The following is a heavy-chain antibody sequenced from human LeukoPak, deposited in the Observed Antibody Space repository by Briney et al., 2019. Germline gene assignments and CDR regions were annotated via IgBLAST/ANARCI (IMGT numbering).Heavy chain of an antibody. D-gene: IGHD2-15*01. Sequence: CRSLRLSCAASGFTFDDYAMHWVRQAPGKGLEWVSGISWNSGSIGYADSEKGRFTISRDNAKNSLYLQMNSLRAEDTALYYCAKVASRYCSGGSCYSRTDYWGQGTLVTVSS. CDR2: ISWNSGSI. CDR1: GFTFDDYA. V-gene: IGHV3-9*01. J-gene: IGHJ4*02. CDR3: AKVASRYCSGGSCYSRTDY.